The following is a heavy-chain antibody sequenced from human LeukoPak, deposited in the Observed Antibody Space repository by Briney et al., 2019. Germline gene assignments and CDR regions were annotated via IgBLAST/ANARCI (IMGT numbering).Heavy chain of an antibody. D-gene: IGHD4-17*01. Sequence: GGSLRLSCAASGFTFSSYRMNWVRQAPGKGLEWVSCISSGSSYIYYADSVKGRFTISRDNAKNSLYLQMNSLRAEDTAVYYCARMTVTTKEPDYWGQGTLVTVSS. V-gene: IGHV3-21*01. CDR2: ISSGSSYI. CDR1: GFTFSSYR. CDR3: ARMTVTTKEPDY. J-gene: IGHJ4*02.